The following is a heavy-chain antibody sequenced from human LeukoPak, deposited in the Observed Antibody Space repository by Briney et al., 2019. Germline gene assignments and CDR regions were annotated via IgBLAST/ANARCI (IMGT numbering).Heavy chain of an antibody. V-gene: IGHV3-53*01. D-gene: IGHD2-2*01. J-gene: IGHJ6*02. Sequence: GGSLRLSCAVSGFIVSSNYMSWVRQAPGKGLESVSVISGGGTTYYADSVKGRFTMSRDNSKNTLYLHMNSLRADDTAVYVCARRGSNREDCSSTDCYGYGMDVWGQGTTVTVSS. CDR1: GFIVSSNY. CDR2: ISGGGTT. CDR3: ARRGSNREDCSSTDCYGYGMDV.